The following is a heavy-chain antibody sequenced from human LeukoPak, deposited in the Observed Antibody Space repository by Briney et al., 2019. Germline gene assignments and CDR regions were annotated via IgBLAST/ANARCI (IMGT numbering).Heavy chain of an antibody. CDR1: GGSISSSSYY. Sequence: MPSETLSLTCTVSGGSISSSSYYWGWIRQPPGKGLEWIGSIYYSGSTYYNPSLKSRVTISVDTSKNQFSLKLSSVTAADTAVYYCTRGSIAYYYMDVWGKGTTVTISS. J-gene: IGHJ6*03. CDR2: IYYSGST. V-gene: IGHV4-39*07. D-gene: IGHD3-22*01. CDR3: TRGSIAYYYMDV.